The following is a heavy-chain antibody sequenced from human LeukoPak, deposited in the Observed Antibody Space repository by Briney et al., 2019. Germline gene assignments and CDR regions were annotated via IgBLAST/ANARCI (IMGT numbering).Heavy chain of an antibody. J-gene: IGHJ6*02. CDR1: RFSFTNFG. CDR2: MTQEGSEK. CDR3: ARDRGAYRGYYYGMDV. D-gene: IGHD3-10*01. V-gene: IGHV3-7*01. Sequence: PGGSLRLSCAGSRFSFTNFGMNWVRQAPGKGMEWVANMTQEGSEKSYVDSVKGRFTISRDNANNILYLQMTGLRGEDTAVYYCARDRGAYRGYYYGMDVWGPGTMVTVSS.